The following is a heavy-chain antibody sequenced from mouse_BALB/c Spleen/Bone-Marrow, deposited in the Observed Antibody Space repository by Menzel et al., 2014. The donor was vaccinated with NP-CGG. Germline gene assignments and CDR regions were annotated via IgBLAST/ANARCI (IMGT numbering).Heavy chain of an antibody. J-gene: IGHJ1*01. V-gene: IGHV5-4*02. CDR2: ISDGGSYT. CDR3: AREYGTSYDYYFDV. CDR1: GFTFSDYY. Sequence: EVQVVESGGGLVKPGGSLKLSCAASGFTFSDYYMYWVRQTPEKRLEWVATISDGGSYTYYPDSVKGRFTVSRDNAKNNLYLQMSRLKAEDTTMYYCAREYGTSYDYYFDVWGAGTTVTVSS. D-gene: IGHD1-1*01.